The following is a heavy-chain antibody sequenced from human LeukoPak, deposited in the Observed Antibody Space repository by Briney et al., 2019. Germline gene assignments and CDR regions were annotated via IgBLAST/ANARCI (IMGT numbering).Heavy chain of an antibody. J-gene: IGHJ4*02. Sequence: PGGSLRLSCAASGFTFSSYGMHWVRQAPGKGLEWVAFIRYDGSNKYYADSVKGRFTISRDNSKNTLYLQMNSLRAEDTAVYYCARDSVRAVAGTGYYFDYWGQGTLVTVSS. D-gene: IGHD6-19*01. CDR3: ARDSVRAVAGTGYYFDY. CDR1: GFTFSSYG. CDR2: IRYDGSNK. V-gene: IGHV3-30*02.